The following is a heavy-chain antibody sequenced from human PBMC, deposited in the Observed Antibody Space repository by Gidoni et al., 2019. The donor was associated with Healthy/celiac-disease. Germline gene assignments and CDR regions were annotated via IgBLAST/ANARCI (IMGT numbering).Heavy chain of an antibody. CDR3: AAAAGFDY. J-gene: IGHJ4*02. V-gene: IGHV3-30*16. D-gene: IGHD6-13*01. CDR2: ISYDGSNK. Sequence: QVQLVLSGGGVVQPGRSLRLPCAASGFIFSSYSMHWVRQAPGKGLEWVAVISYDGSNKYYADSVKGRFTISRDNSKNTLYLQMNSLRAEDTAVYYCAAAAGFDYWGQGTLVTVSS. CDR1: GFIFSSYS.